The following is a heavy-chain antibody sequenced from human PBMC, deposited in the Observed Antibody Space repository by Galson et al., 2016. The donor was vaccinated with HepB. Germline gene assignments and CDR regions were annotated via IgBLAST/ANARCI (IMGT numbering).Heavy chain of an antibody. D-gene: IGHD3-22*01. CDR3: ARNTYYSENRGYSH. CDR2: VYHSGST. CDR1: GDSISSSNW. V-gene: IGHV4-4*02. Sequence: SETLSLTCAVSGDSISSSNWWSWVRQPPGKGLEWIGEVYHSGSTNYNPSLKSRVTISVDKSKNQFSLRLSSVTAADTAVYYCARNTYYSENRGYSHWGQGTLVTVSS. J-gene: IGHJ4*02.